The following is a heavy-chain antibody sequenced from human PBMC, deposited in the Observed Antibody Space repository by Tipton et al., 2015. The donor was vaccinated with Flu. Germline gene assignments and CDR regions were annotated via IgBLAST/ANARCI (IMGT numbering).Heavy chain of an antibody. CDR1: GFTVSSNY. J-gene: IGHJ6*02. CDR2: IYSGGST. D-gene: IGHD6-13*01. CDR3: ARTPGGIAAPYYSYYGMDV. Sequence: SLRLSCAASGFTVSSNYMSWVRQAPGKGLEWVSVIYSGGSTYYADSVKGRFAISRHNSKNTLYLQMNSLRAEDTAVYYCARTPGGIAAPYYSYYGMDVWGQGTTVTVSS. V-gene: IGHV3-53*04.